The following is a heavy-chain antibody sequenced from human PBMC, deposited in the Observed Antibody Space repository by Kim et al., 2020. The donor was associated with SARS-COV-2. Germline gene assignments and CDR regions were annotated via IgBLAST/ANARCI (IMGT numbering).Heavy chain of an antibody. CDR2: TSGSGSNT. CDR3: ARVRAAARSCAHYHF. CDR1: GFTFRSYA. V-gene: IGHV3-23*01. J-gene: IGHJ1*01. D-gene: IGHD6-6*01. Sequence: GGSLRLSCAASGFTFRSYAMRWVRQAPGKGLEWVSATSGSGSNTYYADSVKGRFTISRDNSKNSLYLQMNSLRAEDTAVYYCARVRAAARSCAHYHF.